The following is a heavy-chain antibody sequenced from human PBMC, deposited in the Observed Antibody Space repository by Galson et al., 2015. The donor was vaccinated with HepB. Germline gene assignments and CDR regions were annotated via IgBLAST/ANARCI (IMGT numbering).Heavy chain of an antibody. J-gene: IGHJ5*02. CDR3: AREGSCDVSGKDCYTGSWFDP. V-gene: IGHV3-74*01. CDR2: INSDGSIT. CDR1: GFTFNSYW. D-gene: IGHD2-21*02. Sequence: SLRLSCAASGFTFNSYWMHWVRQAPGKGLVWVSGINSDGSITNNADSVKGRFTISRDNAKNSLYLQVSSLRLEDTAVYFCAREGSCDVSGKDCYTGSWFDPRGQGTLVTVFS.